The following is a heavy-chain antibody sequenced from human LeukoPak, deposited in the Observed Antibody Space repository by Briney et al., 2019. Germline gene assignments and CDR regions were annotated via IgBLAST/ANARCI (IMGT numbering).Heavy chain of an antibody. CDR2: ISSSGSTI. CDR1: GFKFSDYY. CDR3: ARVPGYSYALVYYGMDV. V-gene: IGHV3-11*01. D-gene: IGHD5-18*01. Sequence: PGGSQRLSCAASGFKFSDYYMSWIRQAPGKGLEWVSYISSSGSTIYYADSVKGRFTISRDNAKNSLYLQMNSLRAEDTAVYYCARVPGYSYALVYYGMDVWGQGTTVTVSS. J-gene: IGHJ6*02.